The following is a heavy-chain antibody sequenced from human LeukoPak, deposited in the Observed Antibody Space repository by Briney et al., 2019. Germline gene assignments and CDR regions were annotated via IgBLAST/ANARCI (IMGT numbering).Heavy chain of an antibody. Sequence: GGSLRLSCAASGFTFSNAWMNWVRQAPGKGLEWVGRIKSKTDGGTTDYAAPVKGRFTISRDDSENTLYLQMNSLKTEDTAVYYCTTAHLAYYYYGMDVWGQGTTVTVSS. CDR2: IKSKTDGGTT. CDR1: GFTFSNAW. CDR3: TTAHLAYYYYGMDV. V-gene: IGHV3-15*07. J-gene: IGHJ6*02.